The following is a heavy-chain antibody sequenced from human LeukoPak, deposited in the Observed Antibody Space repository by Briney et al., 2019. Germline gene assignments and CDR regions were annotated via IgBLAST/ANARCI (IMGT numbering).Heavy chain of an antibody. CDR2: INHSGST. J-gene: IGHJ4*02. D-gene: IGHD2-8*01. CDR3: ARGVYVFLIATGGYFDY. Sequence: PSETLCLTCAVYGVSFSGYYWSWIRQPPGKGLEWIGDINHSGSTNYNPSVKSRFTISRDTSKNTLSLKLITVTAADTAVYYFARGVYVFLIATGGYFDYWGQGTLVTVSS. CDR1: GVSFSGYY. V-gene: IGHV4-34*01.